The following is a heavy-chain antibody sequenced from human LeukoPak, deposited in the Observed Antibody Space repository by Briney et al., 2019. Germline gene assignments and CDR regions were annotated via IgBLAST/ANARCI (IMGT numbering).Heavy chain of an antibody. V-gene: IGHV3-23*01. J-gene: IGHJ4*02. CDR2: ISGTGGST. CDR3: AKGYYGVGRFRGFLHY. Sequence: GGSLRLSCAASGFTFGSYAMSWVRQAPGKGLEWVSGISGTGGSTYYSDSVKGRFTIARDNSKNTLYLQMNSLRAEGTAVFFCAKGYYGVGRFRGFLHYWGQGTLVTVSS. D-gene: IGHD3-10*01. CDR1: GFTFGSYA.